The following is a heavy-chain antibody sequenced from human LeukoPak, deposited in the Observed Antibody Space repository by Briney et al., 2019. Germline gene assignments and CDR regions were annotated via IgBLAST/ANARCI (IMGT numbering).Heavy chain of an antibody. CDR3: AKGGGFGEFFYYGMDV. CDR2: ISYDGSNK. Sequence: PGRSLRLSCAASGFRFSSYGIHWVRQAPGKGLEWVAVISYDGSNKHYADSVKGRFTISRDNSKNTLYLQMKSLRAEDTAVYYCAKGGGFGEFFYYGMDVWGQGTTVTASS. CDR1: GFRFSSYG. V-gene: IGHV3-30*18. D-gene: IGHD3-10*01. J-gene: IGHJ6*02.